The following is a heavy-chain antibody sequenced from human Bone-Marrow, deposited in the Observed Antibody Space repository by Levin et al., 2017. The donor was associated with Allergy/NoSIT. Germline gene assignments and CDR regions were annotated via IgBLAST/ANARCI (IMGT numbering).Heavy chain of an antibody. V-gene: IGHV4-61*01. Sequence: PSETLSLICSVSGGSVSSGSYYWTWIRQPPGQGLEYIGYVYSTGITNYNPSLKSRLTISIDTSKNEFSLELSSVTAACTAVYYGARRRDSSYYGLDVWGQGTTVTVSS. CDR2: VYSTGIT. CDR3: ARRRDSSYYGLDV. J-gene: IGHJ6*02. CDR1: GGSVSSGSYY.